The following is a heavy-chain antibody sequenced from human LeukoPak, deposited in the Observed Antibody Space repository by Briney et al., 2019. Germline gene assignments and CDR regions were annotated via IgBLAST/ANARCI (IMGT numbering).Heavy chain of an antibody. V-gene: IGHV4-4*07. J-gene: IGHJ4*02. CDR2: IYTSGST. CDR1: GGSISSYY. CDR3: ARELSSGGSFDY. D-gene: IGHD6-6*01. Sequence: KPSETLSLTCTVSGGSISSYYWSWIRQPAGEGLEWIGRIYTSGSTNYNPSLKSRVTISVDKSKNQFSLKLSSVTAADTAVYYCARELSSGGSFDYWGQGTLVTVSS.